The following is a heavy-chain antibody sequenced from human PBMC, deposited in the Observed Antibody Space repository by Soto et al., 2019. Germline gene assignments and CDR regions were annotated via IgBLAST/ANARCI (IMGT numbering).Heavy chain of an antibody. V-gene: IGHV3-33*01. CDR3: VRGDAVAGFDY. CDR2: IWYDGGNK. J-gene: IGHJ4*02. D-gene: IGHD6-19*01. Sequence: QVQLVESGGGVVQPGRSLRLSCAASGFTFSSFGLHWVRQAPGKGLEWVAVIWYDGGNKYYVDSVKGRFTISRDNTKNTLYLQMNSLRAEDTAVYYCVRGDAVAGFDYWGQGTLVTVSS. CDR1: GFTFSSFG.